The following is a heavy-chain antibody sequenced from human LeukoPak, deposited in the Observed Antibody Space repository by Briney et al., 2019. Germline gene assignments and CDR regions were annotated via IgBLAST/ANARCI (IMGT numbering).Heavy chain of an antibody. CDR1: SGSISNYY. D-gene: IGHD6-6*01. V-gene: IGHV4-59*01. CDR2: VYYIGTT. J-gene: IGHJ5*02. Sequence: KPSETLSLTCTISSGSISNYYWSWIRQPPGKGLEWIGNVYYIGTTTYNSSLETRVTISVDKSKNHFSLILTSVTAADTAIYFCARNTSSSPWFDPWGQGTLVTVSS. CDR3: ARNTSSSPWFDP.